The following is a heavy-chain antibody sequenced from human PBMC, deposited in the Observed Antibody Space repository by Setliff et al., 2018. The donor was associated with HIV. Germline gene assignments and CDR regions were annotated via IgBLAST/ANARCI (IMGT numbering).Heavy chain of an antibody. V-gene: IGHV5-51*01. CDR3: ARRARGGFIAARGDAFDI. CDR1: GYSFTSYW. D-gene: IGHD6-6*01. Sequence: LGESLKISCKGSGYSFTSYWIGWVRQMPGKGLEWMGIIYPGDSDTIYSPSFQGQVTISADKSISIAYLQWSSLKASDTAMYYCARRARGGFIAARGDAFDIWGQGTMVTVSS. J-gene: IGHJ3*02. CDR2: IYPGDSDT.